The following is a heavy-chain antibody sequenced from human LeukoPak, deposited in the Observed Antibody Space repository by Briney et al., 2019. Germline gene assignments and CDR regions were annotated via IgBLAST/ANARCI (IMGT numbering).Heavy chain of an antibody. Sequence: SETLSLTCTVSGGSISSYYWSWIRQPPGKGLEWIGYIYYSGSTNYNPSLKSRVTISVDTSKNQFSLKLSSVTAADTAVYYCARDLEGYCSGGSCYSHWFDPWGQGTLVTVSP. CDR3: ARDLEGYCSGGSCYSHWFDP. CDR1: GGSISSYY. V-gene: IGHV4-59*01. D-gene: IGHD2-15*01. J-gene: IGHJ5*02. CDR2: IYYSGST.